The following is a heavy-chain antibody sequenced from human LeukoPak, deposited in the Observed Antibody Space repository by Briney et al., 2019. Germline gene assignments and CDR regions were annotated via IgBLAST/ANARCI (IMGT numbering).Heavy chain of an antibody. Sequence: GGSLRLSCAASGFTFSTYAMSWVRQAPGKGLEWVSAMSGSGGSTKYADSVKGRFTISRDDSKNTLYLQMNSLRAEDTAVYYCAKDGYTSSLNHPGTAEFDYWGQGTLVTVSS. CDR3: AKDGYTSSLNHPGTAEFDY. D-gene: IGHD6-6*01. J-gene: IGHJ4*02. V-gene: IGHV3-23*01. CDR2: MSGSGGST. CDR1: GFTFSTYA.